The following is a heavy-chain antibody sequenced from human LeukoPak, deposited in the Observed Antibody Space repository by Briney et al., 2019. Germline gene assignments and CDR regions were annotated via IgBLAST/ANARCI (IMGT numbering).Heavy chain of an antibody. J-gene: IGHJ4*02. CDR2: IKQDGSEK. V-gene: IGHV3-7*01. D-gene: IGHD3-22*01. Sequence: GSLRLSCAASGFTFSSYWMSWVRQAPGKGLEWVANIKQDGSEKYYVDSVKGRFTISRDNAKNSLYLQMNSLRAEDTAVYYCARGAMIVVAASFVDYWGQGTLVTVSS. CDR3: ARGAMIVVAASFVDY. CDR1: GFTFSSYW.